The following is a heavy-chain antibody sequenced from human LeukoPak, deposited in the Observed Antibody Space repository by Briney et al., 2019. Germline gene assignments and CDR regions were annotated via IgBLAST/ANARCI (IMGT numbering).Heavy chain of an antibody. CDR2: IYHSGST. D-gene: IGHD3-10*01. Sequence: PSETLSLTCTVSGGSISGYYWGWIRQPPGKGLEWIGSIYHSGSTYYNPSLKSRVTISVDTSKNQFSLKLSSVTAADTAVYYCARDSVHYYGSGSDFDIWGQGTMVTVSS. J-gene: IGHJ3*02. V-gene: IGHV4-38-2*02. CDR3: ARDSVHYYGSGSDFDI. CDR1: GGSISGYY.